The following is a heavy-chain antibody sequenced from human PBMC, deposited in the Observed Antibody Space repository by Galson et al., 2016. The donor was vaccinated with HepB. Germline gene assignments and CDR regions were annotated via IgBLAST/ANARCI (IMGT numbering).Heavy chain of an antibody. Sequence: SVKVSCKASGYTFTGYYIHWVRQAPGQGLEWMGWIDPNGGGASYPQRFQGRVTMTRDTSIITAYMELRRLTSDDTAVYYCAVGYGAETPGDAFDIWGRGTVVTVSS. CDR3: AVGYGAETPGDAFDI. CDR1: GYTFTGYY. D-gene: IGHD5-18*01. J-gene: IGHJ3*02. CDR2: IDPNGGGA. V-gene: IGHV1-2*02.